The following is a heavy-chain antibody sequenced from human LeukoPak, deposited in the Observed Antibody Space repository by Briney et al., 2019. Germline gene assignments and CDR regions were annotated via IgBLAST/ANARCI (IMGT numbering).Heavy chain of an antibody. CDR1: GYTFTSNY. V-gene: IGHV1-46*01. Sequence: ASVKVSCKASGYTFTSNYIHWVRQAPGQGLEWMGMIYPRDGSTSYAQKFQDRVTVTRDTSTSTVHMELSGLRSEDTAVYYCARDQEGFDYWGQGTLVTVSS. J-gene: IGHJ4*02. CDR3: ARDQEGFDY. CDR2: IYPRDGST.